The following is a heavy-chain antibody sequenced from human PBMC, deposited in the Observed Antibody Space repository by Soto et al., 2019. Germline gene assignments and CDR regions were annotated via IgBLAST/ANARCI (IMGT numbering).Heavy chain of an antibody. V-gene: IGHV5-51*01. CDR3: ARRGSPPGYGMDV. CDR2: IYPGDSDT. Sequence: PGESLKISCXGSGYSFTSYWIGWVRQMPGKGLEWMGIIYPGDSDTRYSPSFQGQVTISADKSISTAYLQWSSLKASDTAMYYCARRGSPPGYGMDVWGQGTTVTVSS. CDR1: GYSFTSYW. D-gene: IGHD6-13*01. J-gene: IGHJ6*02.